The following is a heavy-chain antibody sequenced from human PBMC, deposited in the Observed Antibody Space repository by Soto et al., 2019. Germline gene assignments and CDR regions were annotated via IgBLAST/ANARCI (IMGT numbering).Heavy chain of an antibody. CDR1: GYTFTSYG. CDR3: ARTMVRGVIHALGMDV. V-gene: IGHV1-18*01. CDR2: ISAYNGNT. J-gene: IGHJ6*02. Sequence: GASVKVSCKASGYTFTSYGISWVRQAPGQGLEWMGWISAYNGNTNYAQKLQDRVTMTTDTSTSTAYMELRSLRSDDTAVYYCARTMVRGVIHALGMDVWGQGTTVTVSS. D-gene: IGHD3-10*01.